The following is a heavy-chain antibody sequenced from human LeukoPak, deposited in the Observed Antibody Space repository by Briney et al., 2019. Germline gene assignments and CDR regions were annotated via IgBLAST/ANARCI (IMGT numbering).Heavy chain of an antibody. J-gene: IGHJ3*01. D-gene: IGHD6-13*01. CDR2: ITGSGSDT. Sequence: PGGSLRLSCAASGFTFSSFAMSWVRQAPGKGLEWVSVITGSGSDTNSADSVKGRLTISRDNPKNTLYLQLNSLRAEDTAAYYCARHILATGIRAFDLWGQGTMVTVSS. V-gene: IGHV3-23*01. CDR1: GFTFSSFA. CDR3: ARHILATGIRAFDL.